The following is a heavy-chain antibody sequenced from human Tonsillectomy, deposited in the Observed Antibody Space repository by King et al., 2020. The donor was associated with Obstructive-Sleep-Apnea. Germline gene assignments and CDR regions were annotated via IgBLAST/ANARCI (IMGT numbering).Heavy chain of an antibody. V-gene: IGHV1-2*02. Sequence: VQLVQSGAEVKKPGASVKVSCKASGYTFTGHFMHWVRQAPGQGLEWMGWINSNSGGTNYARKFQGRVTMTRDTSISTVFMELSRLRSYDTAVYYCARDPGYFGSGTYSGWFDPWGQGTLVTVSS. J-gene: IGHJ5*02. CDR1: GYTFTGHF. CDR2: INSNSGGT. CDR3: ARDPGYFGSGTYSGWFDP. D-gene: IGHD3-10*01.